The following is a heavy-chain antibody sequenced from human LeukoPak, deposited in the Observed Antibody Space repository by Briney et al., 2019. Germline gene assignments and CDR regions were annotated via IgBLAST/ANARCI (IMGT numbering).Heavy chain of an antibody. J-gene: IGHJ2*01. V-gene: IGHV3-7*01. CDR2: IKQDESEK. Sequence: GGSLRLSCAGSGLTFSRYWMSWVRQAPGKGLEWVANIKQDESEKYYVDSVKGRFTISRDNAKNSLHLQMNSLRAEDTAVYYCARAADSDSSGFLGSWYFDLWGRGTQVTVSS. CDR3: ARAADSDSSGFLGSWYFDL. CDR1: GLTFSRYW. D-gene: IGHD3-22*01.